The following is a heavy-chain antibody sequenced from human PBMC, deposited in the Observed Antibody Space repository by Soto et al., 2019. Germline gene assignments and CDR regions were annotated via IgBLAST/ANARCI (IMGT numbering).Heavy chain of an antibody. CDR2: ISYDGSNK. Sequence: QVQLVESGGGVVQPGRSLRLSCAASGFTFSSYGMHWVRQAPGKGLEWVAVISYDGSNKYYADSVKGRFTISRDNSKNTLYLQMNSLRAEDTAVYYCAKLYHRNLRSSWDVAYGMDVW. J-gene: IGHJ6*01. CDR3: AKLYHRNLRSSWDVAYGMDV. V-gene: IGHV3-30*18. CDR1: GFTFSSYG. D-gene: IGHD6-13*01.